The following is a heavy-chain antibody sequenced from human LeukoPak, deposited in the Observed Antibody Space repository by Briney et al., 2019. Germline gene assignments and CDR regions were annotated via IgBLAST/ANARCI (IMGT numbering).Heavy chain of an antibody. D-gene: IGHD4-17*01. J-gene: IGHJ3*02. Sequence: SETLSLTCTVSGGSISSYYWSWIRQPAGKGLEWIGYIYYSGSTNYNPSLKSRVTISVDTSKNQFSLKLSSVTAADTAVYYCASTTAGAFDIWGQGTMVTVSS. CDR2: IYYSGST. V-gene: IGHV4-59*01. CDR3: ASTTAGAFDI. CDR1: GGSISSYY.